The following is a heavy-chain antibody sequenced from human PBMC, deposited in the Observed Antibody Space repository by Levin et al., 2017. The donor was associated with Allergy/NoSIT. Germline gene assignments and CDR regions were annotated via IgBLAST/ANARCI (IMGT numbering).Heavy chain of an antibody. Sequence: GGSLRLSCAASGFTFSRLAMSWVRQAPGKGLEWVSTISASGTYYADSVKGRFTISRDNSENTLSLQLNRLRAEDTAVYYCAKDHDSYGYPTFDYWGQGTLVTVSS. J-gene: IGHJ4*02. CDR2: ISASGT. D-gene: IGHD3-22*01. CDR1: GFTFSRLA. CDR3: AKDHDSYGYPTFDY. V-gene: IGHV3-23*01.